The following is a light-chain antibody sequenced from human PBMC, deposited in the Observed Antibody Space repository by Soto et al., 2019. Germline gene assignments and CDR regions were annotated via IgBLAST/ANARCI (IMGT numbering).Light chain of an antibody. V-gene: IGLV4-60*02. CDR3: ETWDSNTRV. Sequence: QPVLTQSSSASASLGSSVKLTCTLSSGHSSYIIAWHQQQPGKATRYLMKLEGSGSDNKGSGVPDRFSGSSSGADRYLTISNLQFEDEADYYCETWDSNTRVFGGGTKLTVL. CDR1: SGHSSYI. J-gene: IGLJ3*02. CDR2: LEGSGSD.